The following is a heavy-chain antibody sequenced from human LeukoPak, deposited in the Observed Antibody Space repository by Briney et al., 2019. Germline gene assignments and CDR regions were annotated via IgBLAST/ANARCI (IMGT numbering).Heavy chain of an antibody. CDR3: ARGFPLGIRGPIGSWFDP. CDR2: INHSGST. CDR1: GRSLSGYY. Sequence: PSETLSLTCAVYGRSLSGYYWSWIRQPPGKGLEWIREINHSGSTNYNPSLKSRVTISVDTSKNQFSLKLSSVTAADTAVYYCARGFPLGIRGPIGSWFDPWGQGTLVTVSS. D-gene: IGHD3-10*01. J-gene: IGHJ5*02. V-gene: IGHV4-34*01.